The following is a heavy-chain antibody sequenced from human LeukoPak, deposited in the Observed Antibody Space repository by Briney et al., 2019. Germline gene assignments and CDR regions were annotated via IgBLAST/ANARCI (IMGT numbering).Heavy chain of an antibody. CDR3: AKGSYYDSSGYATPPVYFDY. J-gene: IGHJ4*02. D-gene: IGHD3-22*01. CDR2: ISGSGGST. Sequence: GGSLRLSCAASGFTFSGYAMSWVRQAPGKGLEWVSAISGSGGSTYYADSVKGRFTISRDNSKNTLYLQMNSLRAEDTAVYYCAKGSYYDSSGYATPPVYFDYWGQGTLVTVSS. CDR1: GFTFSGYA. V-gene: IGHV3-23*01.